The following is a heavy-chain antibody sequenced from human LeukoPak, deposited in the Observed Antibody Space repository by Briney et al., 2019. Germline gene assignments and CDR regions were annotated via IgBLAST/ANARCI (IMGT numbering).Heavy chain of an antibody. CDR1: GFTFSSYR. CDR3: AKVSSWYKEGYFDY. D-gene: IGHD6-13*01. Sequence: QTGGSLRLSCEASGFTFSSYRMNWVRQAPGKGLEWVSGISASGDSTYYADSVKGRFTISRDNSKNTLYLQMNSLRAEDAAVYYCAKVSSWYKEGYFDYWGQGTLVTVSS. J-gene: IGHJ4*02. CDR2: ISASGDST. V-gene: IGHV3-23*01.